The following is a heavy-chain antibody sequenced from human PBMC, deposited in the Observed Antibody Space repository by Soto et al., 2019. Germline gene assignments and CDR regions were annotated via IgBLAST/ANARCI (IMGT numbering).Heavy chain of an antibody. J-gene: IGHJ4*02. CDR2: ITYDGSNK. V-gene: IGHV3-30*18. CDR3: AKVTSSFDSSPSDYSFDY. CDR1: GFTFSSYG. Sequence: QVQLVESGGGVVQPGRSLRLSCAASGFTFSSYGMHWVRQAPGKGLEWVAVITYDGSNKYYADSVKGRFTISRDNSKNTLYLQMNSLRAEDTAVYYCAKVTSSFDSSPSDYSFDYWGQGTLVTVSS. D-gene: IGHD6-13*01.